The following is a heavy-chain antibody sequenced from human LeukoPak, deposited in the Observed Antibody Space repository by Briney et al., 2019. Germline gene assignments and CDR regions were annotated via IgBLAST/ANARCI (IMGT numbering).Heavy chain of an antibody. J-gene: IGHJ4*02. Sequence: PGGSLRLSCAASGFTFSSYAMHWVRQAPGKGLEWVAVISYDGSNKYYADSVKGRFTISRDNSKNTLYLQMNSLRAEDTAVYYCARDGASSYYDFWSGYYNYFDYWGQGTLVTVSS. CDR1: GFTFSSYA. CDR2: ISYDGSNK. CDR3: ARDGASSYYDFWSGYYNYFDY. V-gene: IGHV3-30-3*01. D-gene: IGHD3-3*01.